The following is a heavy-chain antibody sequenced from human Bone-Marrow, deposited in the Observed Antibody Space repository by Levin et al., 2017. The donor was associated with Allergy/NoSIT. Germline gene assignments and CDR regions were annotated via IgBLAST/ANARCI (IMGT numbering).Heavy chain of an antibody. CDR1: GFTFSSHW. CDR3: ARVIATDEAFDP. D-gene: IGHD6-13*01. CDR2: INPDGSLR. J-gene: IGHJ5*02. Sequence: ASVKVSCAGSGFTFSSHWMTWVRQAPGKGLEWVANINPDGSLRNYLGSVKGRFTISRDNTENSMYLQMNSLTAEDTAVYHCARVIATDEAFDPLGQGTLVTVSS. V-gene: IGHV3-7*01.